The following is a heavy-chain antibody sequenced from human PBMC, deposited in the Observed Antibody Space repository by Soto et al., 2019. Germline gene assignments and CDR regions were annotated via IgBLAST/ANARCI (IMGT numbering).Heavy chain of an antibody. D-gene: IGHD3-3*02. CDR1: ACTFSSYA. V-gene: IGHV1-69*13. CDR2: IIPIIGTA. J-gene: IGHJ5*02. Sequence: ASVTVSCTASACTFSSYAVSWVRQAPGQGLEWMGGIIPIIGTANYAQKFQGRVTITADESTSTAYMELRSLRSEDTAVYYCARDSSLGFDPSGQGTLVTVAS. CDR3: ARDSSLGFDP.